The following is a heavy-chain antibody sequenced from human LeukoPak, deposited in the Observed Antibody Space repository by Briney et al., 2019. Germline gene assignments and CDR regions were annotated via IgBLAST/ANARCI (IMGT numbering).Heavy chain of an antibody. J-gene: IGHJ4*02. Sequence: GGSLRLSCAASGFTFSNAWVSWVRQAPGKGLEWVGRIKSKTDGGTTDYAAPVKGRFTISRDDSKNTLYLQMNSLKTEDTAVYYCTTDSDYYDSSGYYQGNYFDYWGQGTLVTVSS. D-gene: IGHD3-22*01. CDR3: TTDSDYYDSSGYYQGNYFDY. CDR1: GFTFSNAW. CDR2: IKSKTDGGTT. V-gene: IGHV3-15*01.